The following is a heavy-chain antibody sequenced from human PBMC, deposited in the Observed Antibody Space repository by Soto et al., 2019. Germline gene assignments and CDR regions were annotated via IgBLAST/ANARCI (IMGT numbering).Heavy chain of an antibody. V-gene: IGHV3-30-3*01. D-gene: IGHD5-18*01. J-gene: IGHJ6*02. CDR3: ARDPSWIQLWQRHYYYGMDV. Sequence: PGGSLRISCAASGFTFSSYAMHWVRQAPGKGLEWVAVISYDGSNKYYADSVKGRFTISRDNSKNTLYLQMNSLRAEDTAVYYCARDPSWIQLWQRHYYYGMDVWGQGTTVTVSS. CDR2: ISYDGSNK. CDR1: GFTFSSYA.